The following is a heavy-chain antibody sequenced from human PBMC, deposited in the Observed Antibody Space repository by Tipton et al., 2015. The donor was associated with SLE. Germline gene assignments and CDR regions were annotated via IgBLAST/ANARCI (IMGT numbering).Heavy chain of an antibody. CDR1: GGSISSYY. CDR2: IYYSGST. J-gene: IGHJ5*02. V-gene: IGHV4-59*12. CDR3: ARMWAETGRDWFDP. D-gene: IGHD5-24*01. Sequence: TLSLTCTVSGGSISSYYWSWIRQPPGKGLEWIGYIYYSGSTYYNPSLKSRVTISVDTSKNQFSLQLNSVTPEDTAVYYCARMWAETGRDWFDPWGQGTLVTVSS.